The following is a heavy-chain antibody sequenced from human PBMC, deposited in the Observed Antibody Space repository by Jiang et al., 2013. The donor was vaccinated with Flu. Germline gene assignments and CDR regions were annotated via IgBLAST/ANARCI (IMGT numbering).Heavy chain of an antibody. CDR2: ISYDGNNQ. J-gene: IGHJ4*02. D-gene: IGHD6-13*01. V-gene: IGHV3-30-3*01. CDR1: GFIFSDFP. Sequence: VQLVESGGGVVQPGTSLTLSCAASGFIFSDFPIHWVRQAPGKGLEWVAVISYDGNNQYFADSVKGRFTVSRDNSRNTAFLHISSLRRDDSAMYYCARDPGTISAGNFDLWGQGTRVVVSS. CDR3: ARDPGTISAGNFDL.